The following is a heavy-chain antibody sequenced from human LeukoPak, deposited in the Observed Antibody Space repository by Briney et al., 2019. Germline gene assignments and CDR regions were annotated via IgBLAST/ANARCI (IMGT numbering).Heavy chain of an antibody. CDR1: GRSISSYY. CDR2: IYYSGST. Sequence: PSETLSLTCTVSGRSISSYYWSWIRQPPGKGLEWIGNIYYSGSTNYNPSLTSRVTISVDTSKNQFSLKLSSVTAADTAVYYCATSLHDFWSGYYSDYWGQGTLVTVSS. CDR3: ATSLHDFWSGYYSDY. D-gene: IGHD3-3*01. J-gene: IGHJ4*02. V-gene: IGHV4-59*01.